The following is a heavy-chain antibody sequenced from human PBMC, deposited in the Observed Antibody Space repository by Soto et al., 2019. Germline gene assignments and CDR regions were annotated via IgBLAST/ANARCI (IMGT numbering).Heavy chain of an antibody. V-gene: IGHV4-59*01. J-gene: IGHJ5*02. CDR3: ARTPRSVQQWLVRREYNWFDP. CDR1: GGSISSYY. Sequence: SETLSLTCTVSGGSISSYYWSWIRQPPGKGLEWIGYIYYSGSTNYNPSLKSRVTISVDTSKNQFSLKLSSVTAADTAVYYCARTPRSVQQWLVRREYNWFDPWGQGTLVTVSS. CDR2: IYYSGST. D-gene: IGHD6-19*01.